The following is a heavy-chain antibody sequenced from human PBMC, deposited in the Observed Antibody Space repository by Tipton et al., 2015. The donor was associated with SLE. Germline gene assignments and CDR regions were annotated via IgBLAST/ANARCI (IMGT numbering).Heavy chain of an antibody. CDR3: ARDTDRGSSAYAGAFDF. D-gene: IGHD3-22*01. V-gene: IGHV1-46*01. Sequence: QLVQSGAEVKKPGASVKVSCKASGYTFTSYYMHWVRQAPGQGLEWMGIINPSGGSTSYAQKFQGRVTMTRDTSTSTVYMELSSLRSEDTAVYYCARDTDRGSSAYAGAFDFWGQGTVVTVSS. CDR1: GYTFTSYY. J-gene: IGHJ3*01. CDR2: INPSGGST.